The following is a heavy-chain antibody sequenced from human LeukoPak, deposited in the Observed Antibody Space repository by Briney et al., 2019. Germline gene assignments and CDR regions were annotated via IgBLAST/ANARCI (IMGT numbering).Heavy chain of an antibody. CDR2: IYYSGST. V-gene: IGHV4-61*08. CDR1: GVSVSSDGYY. Sequence: SETLSLTCTVSGVSVSSDGYYWSWIRQPPGKGLEWIGYIYYSGSTNYNPSLKSRVTISVDTSKNQFSLKLSSVTAADTAVYYCARDSNRYFDWLLYPSYGMDVWGQGTTVTVSS. J-gene: IGHJ6*02. CDR3: ARDSNRYFDWLLYPSYGMDV. D-gene: IGHD3-9*01.